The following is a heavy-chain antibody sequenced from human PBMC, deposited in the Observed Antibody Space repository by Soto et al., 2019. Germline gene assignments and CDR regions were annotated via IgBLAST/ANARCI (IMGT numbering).Heavy chain of an antibody. CDR1: GGSVTSDEGY. Sequence: SETLSLTCTVSGGSVTSDEGYWTWIRQSPGKGLEWIGYISNSGSTGYNPSLKTRLSMSVDRSKNQFTLRLTSVTAADTAVYFCATESGFTYGYFDHWGQGTQVTVSS. D-gene: IGHD5-18*01. CDR3: ATESGFTYGYFDH. CDR2: ISNSGST. J-gene: IGHJ4*02. V-gene: IGHV4-30-4*01.